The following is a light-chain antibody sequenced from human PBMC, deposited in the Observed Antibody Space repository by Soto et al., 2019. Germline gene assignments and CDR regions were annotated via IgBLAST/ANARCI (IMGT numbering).Light chain of an antibody. J-gene: IGKJ1*01. CDR3: QQYHSSPRT. CDR1: QSVSSY. CDR2: DAS. Sequence: EIVLTQSPATLSLSPGGRAPLSCRASQSVSSYLAWYQQKPGQAPRLLIYDASNRATGIPARFSGSGSGTDFTLTISSLEPEEFAVYYCQQYHSSPRTVGQGTKVDIK. V-gene: IGKV3-11*01.